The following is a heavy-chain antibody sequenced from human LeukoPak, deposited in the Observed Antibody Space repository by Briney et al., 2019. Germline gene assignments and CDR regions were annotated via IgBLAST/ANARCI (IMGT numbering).Heavy chain of an antibody. D-gene: IGHD3-3*01. CDR3: ARGHITIFGVPSNWFDP. CDR1: GGSFSGYY. CDR2: INHSGST. J-gene: IGHJ5*02. V-gene: IGHV4-34*01. Sequence: SETLSLTCAVYGGSFSGYYWSWIRQPPGKGLEWIGEINHSGSTNYNPSLKSRVTISVDTSKNQFSLKLSSVTAADTAEYYCARGHITIFGVPSNWFDPWGQGTLVTVSS.